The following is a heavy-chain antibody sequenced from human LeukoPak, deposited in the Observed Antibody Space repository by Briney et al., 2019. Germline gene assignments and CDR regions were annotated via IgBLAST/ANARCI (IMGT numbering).Heavy chain of an antibody. CDR2: INWNSDSI. CDR1: GFTFDDYA. V-gene: IGHV3-9*01. CDR3: ARVRQSPARFDP. J-gene: IGHJ5*02. D-gene: IGHD2-2*01. Sequence: GGSLRLSCAVSGFTFDDYAMHWVRQVPGKGLEWVSGINWNSDSIGYADSVKGRFTTSRDNSKNTLYLQMNSLRAEDTAVYYCARVRQSPARFDPWGQGTLVTVSS.